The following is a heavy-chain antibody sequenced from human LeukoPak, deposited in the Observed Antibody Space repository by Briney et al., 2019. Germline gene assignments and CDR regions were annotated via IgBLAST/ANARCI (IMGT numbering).Heavy chain of an antibody. Sequence: SETLSLTCTVSGGSISSSSYCWGWIRQPPGKGLEWIGSIYYSGSTYYNPSLKSRVTISVDTSKNQFSLKLSSVTAADTAVYYCARHRITMVRGVTIDYWGQGTLVTVSS. CDR2: IYYSGST. V-gene: IGHV4-39*01. CDR1: GGSISSSSYC. J-gene: IGHJ4*02. D-gene: IGHD3-10*01. CDR3: ARHRITMVRGVTIDY.